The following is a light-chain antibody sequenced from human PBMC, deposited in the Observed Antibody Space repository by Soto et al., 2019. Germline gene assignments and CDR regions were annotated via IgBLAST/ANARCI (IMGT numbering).Light chain of an antibody. CDR1: SSDVGGSNF. J-gene: IGLJ1*01. Sequence: QSALTQPPSASGSPGQSVTISCTGTSSDVGGSNFVSWYQQHPGKAPKLMIYEVTKRPSGVPDRFPGSKSGSTASLTVSGLQAEDEADYYCSSYAGRTNYVFGTGTKVTVL. V-gene: IGLV2-8*01. CDR2: EVT. CDR3: SSYAGRTNYV.